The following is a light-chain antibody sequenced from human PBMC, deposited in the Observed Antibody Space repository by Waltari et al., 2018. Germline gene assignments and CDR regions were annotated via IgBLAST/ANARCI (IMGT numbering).Light chain of an antibody. Sequence: QSVLTQPPSASGAPGQSVTISCSASSSTVGGNPVSWYQQLPGTAPKLLIRNNNRRPSGVPKRFSGSKSGTSASLAISGLQSEDEAYYYCASWDDTLNGPVFGGGTKLTVL. J-gene: IGLJ3*02. CDR2: NNN. V-gene: IGLV1-44*01. CDR1: SSTVGGNP. CDR3: ASWDDTLNGPV.